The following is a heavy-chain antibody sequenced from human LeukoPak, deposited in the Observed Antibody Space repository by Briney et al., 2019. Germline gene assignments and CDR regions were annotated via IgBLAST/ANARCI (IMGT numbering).Heavy chain of an antibody. D-gene: IGHD3-3*01. J-gene: IGHJ4*02. CDR1: GFTFSSYA. CDR3: AKPYDFWSGTMNFDY. CDR2: ISGSGGST. V-gene: IGHV3-23*01. Sequence: PGGSLRLSCAASGFTFSSYAMSWVRQAPGKGLEWVSAISGSGGSTYYADSVKGRFTISRDNSKNTLYLQMNSLRAEDTAVYYCAKPYDFWSGTMNFDYWGQGTLVTVPS.